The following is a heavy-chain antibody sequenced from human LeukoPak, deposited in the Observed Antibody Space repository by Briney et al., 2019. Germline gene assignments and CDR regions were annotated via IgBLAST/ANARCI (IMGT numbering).Heavy chain of an antibody. CDR2: ISGSGFNT. CDR1: GFTFSNYA. D-gene: IGHD3-22*01. CDR3: AKDWEPDSSGLGDPGCFDS. Sequence: PGGSLRLSCAASGFTFSNYAMSWVRQAPGKGLEWVSAISGSGFNTYYADSVKGRFTISRDKSKNTLYLQMNSLRAEDTAVYYCAKDWEPDSSGLGDPGCFDSWGQGTLVTVSS. V-gene: IGHV3-23*01. J-gene: IGHJ4*02.